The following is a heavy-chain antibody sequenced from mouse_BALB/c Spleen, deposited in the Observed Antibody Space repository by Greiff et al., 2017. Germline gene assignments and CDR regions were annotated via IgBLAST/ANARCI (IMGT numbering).Heavy chain of an antibody. CDR1: GYTFTSYW. CDR2: INPSNGRT. CDR3: ARDRADY. Sequence: QVQLQQPGAELVKPGASVKLSCKASGYTFTSYWMHWVKQRPGQGLEWIGEINPSNGRTNYNEKFKSKATLTVDKSSSTAYMQLSSLTSEDSAVYYCARDRADYWGQGTTLPVSS. V-gene: IGHV1S81*02. D-gene: IGHD3-1*01. J-gene: IGHJ2*01.